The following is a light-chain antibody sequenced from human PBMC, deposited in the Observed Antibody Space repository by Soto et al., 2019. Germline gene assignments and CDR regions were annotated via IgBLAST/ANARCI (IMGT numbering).Light chain of an antibody. Sequence: EIVLTQSPGTLSLSPGERATLSCMASQSVSNNYLAWYQQKPGQSPRLLIYGASNRATGIPDRFSGSGSGTDFTLTISRLEPEDFAVYYCQQYGSSGTFGQGTKVYIK. CDR2: GAS. CDR3: QQYGSSGT. V-gene: IGKV3-20*01. J-gene: IGKJ1*01. CDR1: QSVSNNY.